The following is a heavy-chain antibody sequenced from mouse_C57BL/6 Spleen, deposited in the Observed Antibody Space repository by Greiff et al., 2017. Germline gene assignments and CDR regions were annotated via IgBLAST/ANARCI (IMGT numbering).Heavy chain of an antibody. J-gene: IGHJ2*01. D-gene: IGHD1-1*01. V-gene: IGHV5-4*01. CDR2: ISDGGSYT. Sequence: EVQLVESGGGLVKPGGSLKLSCAASGFTFSSYAMSWVRQTPEKRLEWVATISDGGSYTYYPDNVKGRFTISRDNAKNNLYLQMSHLKSEDTAMYYCARDGLLRFRYFDYWGQGTTLTVSS. CDR3: ARDGLLRFRYFDY. CDR1: GFTFSSYA.